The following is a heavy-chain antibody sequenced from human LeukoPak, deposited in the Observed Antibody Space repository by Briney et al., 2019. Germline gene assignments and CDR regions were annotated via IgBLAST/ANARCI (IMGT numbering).Heavy chain of an antibody. CDR3: ARRSLGITGTTSWFDP. D-gene: IGHD1-7*01. J-gene: IGHJ5*02. Sequence: ASVKVSCKASGYTFTSYYMHWVRQAPGLGLEWMGIINPSGGSTSYAQKFQGRVTMTRDTSTSTVYMELSSLRSEDTAVYYCARRSLGITGTTSWFDPWGQGTLVTVSS. CDR1: GYTFTSYY. V-gene: IGHV1-46*01. CDR2: INPSGGST.